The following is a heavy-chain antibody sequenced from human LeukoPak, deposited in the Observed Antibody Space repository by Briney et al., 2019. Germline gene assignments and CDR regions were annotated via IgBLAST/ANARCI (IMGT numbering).Heavy chain of an antibody. Sequence: GASVKVSCKASGYTFTSYGISWVRQAPGQGLEWMGWISAYNGNTNYAQKLQGRVTMTTDTSTSTAYMELRSLRSDDTAVYYCARDPGSNLGPMIVVVISPSGAFDIWGQGKMVTVSS. J-gene: IGHJ3*02. CDR1: GYTFTSYG. V-gene: IGHV1-18*01. D-gene: IGHD3-22*01. CDR2: ISAYNGNT. CDR3: ARDPGSNLGPMIVVVISPSGAFDI.